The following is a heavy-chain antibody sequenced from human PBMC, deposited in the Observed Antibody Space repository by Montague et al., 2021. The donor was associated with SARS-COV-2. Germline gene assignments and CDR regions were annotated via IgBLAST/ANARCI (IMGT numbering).Heavy chain of an antibody. CDR2: IFYNGYT. CDR1: GGTVRDYY. D-gene: IGHD1-1*01. V-gene: IGHV4-59*08. Sequence: SETLSLTCTVSGGTVRDYYWNWIRQIPGKGLEWIGYIFYNGYTKYNPSLESRVTLSVDTPGNQFFLSLRSVTASDTATYFCARHSVSEDGTFFRSYFDPWGQGAQVIVSS. J-gene: IGHJ5*02. CDR3: ARHSVSEDGTFFRSYFDP.